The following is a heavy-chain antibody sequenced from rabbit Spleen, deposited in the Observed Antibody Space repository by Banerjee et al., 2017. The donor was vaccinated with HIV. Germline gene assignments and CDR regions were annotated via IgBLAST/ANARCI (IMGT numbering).Heavy chain of an antibody. J-gene: IGHJ6*01. D-gene: IGHD1-1*01. Sequence: QSLEETGGGLVQPGGSLALSCKASGFDFRRYYLSWVRQAPGKGLEWIGIIDVGEGNTDYASWVNGRFTISSDNAQNTVDLQMSGLTAADTATYFCARDTATSFSTYGMDLWGQGTLVTVS. CDR1: GFDFRRYY. V-gene: IGHV1S7*01. CDR2: IDVGEGNT. CDR3: ARDTATSFSTYGMDL.